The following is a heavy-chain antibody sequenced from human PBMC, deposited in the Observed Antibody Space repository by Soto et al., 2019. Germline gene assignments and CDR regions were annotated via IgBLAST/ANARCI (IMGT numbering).Heavy chain of an antibody. J-gene: IGHJ5*02. CDR2: IYWDDDK. V-gene: IGHV2-5*02. Sequence: GSGPTLVNPTQTLTLTCTFSGFSLSTSGVGVGWIRQPPGKALEWLALIYWDDDKHYSPSLKSRLTITKDTSKNQVVLTMTNMDPVDTATYYCAHSVRYCSGGSCYRFDPWGQGTLVTVSS. D-gene: IGHD2-15*01. CDR1: GFSLSTSGVG. CDR3: AHSVRYCSGGSCYRFDP.